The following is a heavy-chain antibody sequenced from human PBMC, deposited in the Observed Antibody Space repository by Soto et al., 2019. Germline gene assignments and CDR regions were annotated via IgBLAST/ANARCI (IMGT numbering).Heavy chain of an antibody. V-gene: IGHV3-33*01. CDR3: ARGPMTTVTTWGDWYFDL. CDR2: IWYDGTNK. D-gene: IGHD4-17*01. CDR1: GFTFSSYG. Sequence: QVQLVESGGGVVQPGRSLKLSCATSGFTFSSYGMHRVRQGPGKGLEWVAVIWYDGTNKYYADSVNGRFTISRDDSKNTLYLRMNSLRAEDTAVYYCARGPMTTVTTWGDWYFDLWGRGTLVTVSS. J-gene: IGHJ2*01.